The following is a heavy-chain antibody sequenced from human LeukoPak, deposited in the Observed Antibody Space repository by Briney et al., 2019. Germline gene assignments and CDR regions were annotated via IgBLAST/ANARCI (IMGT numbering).Heavy chain of an antibody. CDR3: AKDPSYYYDSSGYFPWYFDY. Sequence: GGSLRLSCAASGFTFSSYAMSWVRQAPGKGLEWVSAISGSGGSTYYADSVKGRFTISRDNSKNTLYLQMNSLRAEDTAVYYCAKDPSYYYDSSGYFPWYFDYWGQGTLVTVSS. CDR1: GFTFSSYA. J-gene: IGHJ4*02. CDR2: ISGSGGST. D-gene: IGHD3-22*01. V-gene: IGHV3-23*01.